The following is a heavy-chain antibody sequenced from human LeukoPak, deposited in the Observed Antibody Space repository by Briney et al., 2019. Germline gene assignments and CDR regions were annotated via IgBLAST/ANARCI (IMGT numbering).Heavy chain of an antibody. D-gene: IGHD3-22*01. CDR1: GFTVSNNY. Sequence: PGGSLRLSCAASGFTVSNNYMSWVRQAPGKGLEWVSVIYSNGNTYYADSVKGRFAISRDYSRNTVYLQMNSLRAEDTAVYYCARDYYDSSGYYSGGAFDIWGQGTMVTVSS. CDR3: ARDYYDSSGYYSGGAFDI. V-gene: IGHV3-53*01. CDR2: IYSNGNT. J-gene: IGHJ3*02.